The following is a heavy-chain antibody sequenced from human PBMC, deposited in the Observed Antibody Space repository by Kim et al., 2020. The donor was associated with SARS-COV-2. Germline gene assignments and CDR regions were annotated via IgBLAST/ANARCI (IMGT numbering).Heavy chain of an antibody. D-gene: IGHD2-21*02. Sequence: GGSLRLSSAASEFMLSSYDMKWFRQAPGKGLEWLAYMSSDASRIHYEDSVEGRFTISRDSAKNSLYLQMNRLRGEDTAIYYCARGRGDWTVDDWGQGTLVTFSS. CDR1: EFMLSSYD. V-gene: IGHV3-48*03. CDR2: MSSDASRI. J-gene: IGHJ4*02. CDR3: ARGRGDWTVDD.